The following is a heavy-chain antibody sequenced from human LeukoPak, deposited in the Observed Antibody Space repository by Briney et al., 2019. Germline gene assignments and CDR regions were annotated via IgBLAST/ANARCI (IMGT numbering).Heavy chain of an antibody. CDR2: TYYRSKWYN. CDR1: GDSVSSNSAA. J-gene: IGHJ5*02. Sequence: SQTLSLTCAISGDSVSSNSAAWNWIRQSPSRGLEWLGRTYYRSKWYNDYAVSVKSRITINPDTSKNQFSLQLNSVTPEDTAVYYCARDRGPNTRKWELLAAGWFDPWGQGTLVIVSS. D-gene: IGHD1-26*01. V-gene: IGHV6-1*01. CDR3: ARDRGPNTRKWELLAAGWFDP.